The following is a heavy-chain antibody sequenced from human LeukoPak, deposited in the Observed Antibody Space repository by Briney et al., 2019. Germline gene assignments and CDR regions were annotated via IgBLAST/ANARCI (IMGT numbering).Heavy chain of an antibody. J-gene: IGHJ3*02. V-gene: IGHV1-8*03. Sequence: ASVKVSCKASGYTFTSYDINWVRQATGQGLEWMGWMNPNSGNTGYAQKFQGRVTITRNTSISTAYMELSSLRSEDTAVYYCARDRGSYRRDAFHIWGQGTMVTVSS. CDR1: GYTFTSYD. CDR2: MNPNSGNT. D-gene: IGHD1-26*01. CDR3: ARDRGSYRRDAFHI.